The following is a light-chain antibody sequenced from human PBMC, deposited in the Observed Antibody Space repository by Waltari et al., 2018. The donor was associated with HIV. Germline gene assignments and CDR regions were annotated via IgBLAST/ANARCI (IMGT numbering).Light chain of an antibody. CDR2: GND. CDR1: SSNLQTKY. Sequence: QSVLTPPPSVSAAPGPKVINSCSGSSSNLQTKYVSWYQQLPGTTPKLLIYGNDKRPSDIPGRFSASKSDTSATLVIAGLQTGDEADYYCGTWDSSLTIAVFGGGTKLTV. CDR3: GTWDSSLTIAV. J-gene: IGLJ3*02. V-gene: IGLV1-51*01.